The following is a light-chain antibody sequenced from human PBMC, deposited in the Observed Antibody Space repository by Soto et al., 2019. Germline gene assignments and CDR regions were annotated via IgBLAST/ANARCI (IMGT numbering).Light chain of an antibody. CDR1: QSVSSNS. V-gene: IGKV3-20*01. CDR3: QQYGTAPWT. Sequence: EIVLTQSPGTLSFSPGERATLSCRASQSVSSNSLAWFQQKPGQAPRLLIYGASNRATGIPDRFSGSGSGTDFTLTISRLEPEDFAVYYCQQYGTAPWTFGQGTKVDIK. CDR2: GAS. J-gene: IGKJ1*01.